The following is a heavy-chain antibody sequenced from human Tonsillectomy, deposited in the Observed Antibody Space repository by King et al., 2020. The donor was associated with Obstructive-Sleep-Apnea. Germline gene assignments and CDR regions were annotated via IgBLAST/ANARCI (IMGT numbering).Heavy chain of an antibody. V-gene: IGHV4-31*03. CDR2: IYYSGGT. J-gene: IGHJ5*01. CDR3: ARDKHRGAESDS. CDR1: GGSIRSGGYY. Sequence: QLQESGPGLLKPSQTLSLTCTVSGGSIRSGGYYWTWIRQHPGQGLEWLGYIYYSGGTTYNPSLKNRLTISLDMSRNQVSLRLRSLTAADTAFYYCARDKHRGAESDSWGPGILVTVSS. D-gene: IGHD3-10*01.